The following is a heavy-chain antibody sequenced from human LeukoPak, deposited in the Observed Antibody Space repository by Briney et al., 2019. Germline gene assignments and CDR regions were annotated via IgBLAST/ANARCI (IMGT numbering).Heavy chain of an antibody. V-gene: IGHV7-4-1*02. CDR2: INTNTGNP. CDR3: ARGDYDFWSGYAYPNWFDP. J-gene: IGHJ5*02. D-gene: IGHD3-3*01. CDR1: GYTFTSYA. Sequence: GASVKVSCKASGYTFTSYAMHWVRQAPGQGLEWMGWINTNTGNPTYAQGFTGRFVFSLDTSVSTAYLQISSLKAEDTAVYYCARGDYDFWSGYAYPNWFDPWGQGTLVIVSA.